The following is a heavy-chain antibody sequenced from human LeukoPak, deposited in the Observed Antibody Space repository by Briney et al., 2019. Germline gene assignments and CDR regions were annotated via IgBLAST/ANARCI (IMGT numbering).Heavy chain of an antibody. V-gene: IGHV3-9*01. CDR2: ISWNSGSI. D-gene: IGHD3-22*01. Sequence: PGGCLSLSCAASGFTFDDYAMHWVRQAPGKGLEWVSGISWNSGSISYADSVKGRFTISRDNAKNPLYLQMNSLRAEDTALYYCAKDRGSSGSDAFDIWGQGTMVTVSS. J-gene: IGHJ3*02. CDR1: GFTFDDYA. CDR3: AKDRGSSGSDAFDI.